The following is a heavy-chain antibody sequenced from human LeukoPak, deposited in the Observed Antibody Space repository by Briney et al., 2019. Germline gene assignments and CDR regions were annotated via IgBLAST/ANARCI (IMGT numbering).Heavy chain of an antibody. Sequence: ASVKVSCKASGYTFTGYYMHWVRQAPGQGLEWMGIINPSGDSTTYAQKFQGRVTMTRDTSTSTLYMELTSLRSEDTAVYYCARGVLSPGGAVAGTRYFDYWGQGTLVTVSS. CDR1: GYTFTGYY. D-gene: IGHD6-19*01. CDR2: INPSGDST. J-gene: IGHJ4*02. CDR3: ARGVLSPGGAVAGTRYFDY. V-gene: IGHV1-46*01.